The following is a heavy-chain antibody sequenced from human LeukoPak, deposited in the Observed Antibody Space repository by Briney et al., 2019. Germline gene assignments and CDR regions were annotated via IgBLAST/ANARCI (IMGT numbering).Heavy chain of an antibody. Sequence: GASVKVSCKASGYTFTGYYMHWVRQAPGQGLEWMGWINPNSGGTNYAQKFQGRVTMTRDTSISTACMELSRLRSDDTAVYYCARVPSSAAGTFDYWGQGTLVTVSS. J-gene: IGHJ4*02. CDR2: INPNSGGT. CDR1: GYTFTGYY. V-gene: IGHV1-2*02. D-gene: IGHD6-13*01. CDR3: ARVPSSAAGTFDY.